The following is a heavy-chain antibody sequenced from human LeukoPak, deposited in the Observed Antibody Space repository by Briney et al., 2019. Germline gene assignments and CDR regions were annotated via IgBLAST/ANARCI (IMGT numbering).Heavy chain of an antibody. V-gene: IGHV3-23*01. Sequence: GGSLRLSCAASGFTFSSYSMNWVRQAPGKGLEWVSSIAATSGSTYYADSVKGRFTISRDNSKNALYLQMNSLRAEDTALYYCAKAAYGDYVNWFDPWGQGTLVTVSS. J-gene: IGHJ5*02. CDR1: GFTFSSYS. D-gene: IGHD4-17*01. CDR3: AKAAYGDYVNWFDP. CDR2: IAATSGST.